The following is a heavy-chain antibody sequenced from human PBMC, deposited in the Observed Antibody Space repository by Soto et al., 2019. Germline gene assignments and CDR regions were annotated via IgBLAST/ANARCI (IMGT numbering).Heavy chain of an antibody. D-gene: IGHD2-2*01. CDR3: AKGRGYWSSTSCYVGSDY. V-gene: IGHV3-23*01. CDR1: GFTFSSYA. CDR2: ISGSGGST. Sequence: EVQLLESGGGLVQPGGSLRLSCAASGFTFSSYAMSWVRQAPGKGLEWVSAISGSGGSTYYADSVKGRFTISRDNSKNTLYLQMNSLRAEDTAVYYGAKGRGYWSSTSCYVGSDYWGQGTLVTVSS. J-gene: IGHJ4*02.